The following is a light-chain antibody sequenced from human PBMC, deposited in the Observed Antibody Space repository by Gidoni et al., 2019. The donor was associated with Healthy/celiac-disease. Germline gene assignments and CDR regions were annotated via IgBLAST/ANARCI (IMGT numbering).Light chain of an antibody. CDR1: SSNIGAGYD. Sequence: QSVLTQPPSVSVAPGQMVTISCTGSSSNIGAGYDVPWYQQLPGTAPKLLIYGNSNRPSGVPDRFSGSKSGTSASLAITGLHAEDEADYYCQSYDSSLSGVVFGGGTKLTVL. CDR2: GNS. CDR3: QSYDSSLSGVV. V-gene: IGLV1-40*01. J-gene: IGLJ2*01.